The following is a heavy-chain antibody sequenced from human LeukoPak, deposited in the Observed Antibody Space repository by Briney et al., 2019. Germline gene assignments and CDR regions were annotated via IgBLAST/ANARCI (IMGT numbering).Heavy chain of an antibody. CDR1: GFTFSSYG. V-gene: IGHV3-30*02. CDR2: IRYDGSNK. Sequence: SGGSLRLSCAASGFTFSSYGMHWARQAPGKGLEWVAFIRYDGSNKYYADSVKGRFTISRDNSKNTLYLQMNSLRAEDTAVYYCAKDLWTTVTTPRVLDYWGQGTLVTVSS. D-gene: IGHD4-17*01. CDR3: AKDLWTTVTTPRVLDY. J-gene: IGHJ4*02.